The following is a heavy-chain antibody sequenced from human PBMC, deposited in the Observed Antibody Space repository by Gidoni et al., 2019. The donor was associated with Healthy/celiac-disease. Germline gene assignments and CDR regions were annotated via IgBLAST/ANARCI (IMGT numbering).Heavy chain of an antibody. Sequence: QVQLVESGGGVVQPGRSLRLSCAAPGFTFRRYGMHWVRQAPGKGLEWVAVRSYDGSNKYYADSVKGRFTISRDNSKNTLYLQMNSLRAEDTAVYYCAKDGGQLVLGGWFDPWGQGTLVTVSS. V-gene: IGHV3-30*18. CDR2: RSYDGSNK. CDR3: AKDGGQLVLGGWFDP. D-gene: IGHD6-6*01. CDR1: GFTFRRYG. J-gene: IGHJ5*02.